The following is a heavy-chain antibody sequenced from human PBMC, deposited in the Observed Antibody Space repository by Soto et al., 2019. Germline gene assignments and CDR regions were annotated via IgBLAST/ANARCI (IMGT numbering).Heavy chain of an antibody. CDR1: GFTFSNYA. CDR2: ISSSGDSP. D-gene: IGHD2-21*01. CDR3: ARNKIPHPHY. V-gene: IGHV3-23*01. J-gene: IGHJ4*02. Sequence: PGGSLRLSCAASGFTFSNYAMSWVRQAPGKGLGWVSAISSSGDSPYYADSVKGRFTVSRDNSKNTLYLQMNSLRVEDTAIYYCARNKIPHPHYGVQGTLVNLSS.